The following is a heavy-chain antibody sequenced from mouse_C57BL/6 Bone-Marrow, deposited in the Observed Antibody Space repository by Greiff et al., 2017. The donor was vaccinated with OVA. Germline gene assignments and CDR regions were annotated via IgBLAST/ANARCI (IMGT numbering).Heavy chain of an antibody. CDR1: GFSLTSYG. CDR3: ARSGTVVATPFDY. Sequence: QVQLQQSGPGLVQPSQSLSITCTVSGFSLTSYGVHWVRQSPGKGLEWLGVIWSGGSPDYTAAFISRLSISKDNSKSQVFCKMNSLQAEDTAIYYGARSGTVVATPFDYWGQGTTLTVSS. CDR2: IWSGGSP. D-gene: IGHD1-1*01. J-gene: IGHJ2*01. V-gene: IGHV2-2*01.